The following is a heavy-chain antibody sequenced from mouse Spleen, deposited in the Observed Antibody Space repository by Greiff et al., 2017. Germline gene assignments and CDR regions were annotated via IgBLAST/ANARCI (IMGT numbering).Heavy chain of an antibody. D-gene: IGHD4-1*01. CDR1: GYAFSSSW. CDR2: IYPGDGDT. J-gene: IGHJ2*01. Sequence: VQLQQPGTELVKPGASVKLSCKASGYAFSSSWMNWVKQRPGKGLEWIGRIYPGDGDTNYNGKFKGKATLTADKSSSTAYMQLSSLTSEDSAVYFCARENWALDYWGQGTTLTVSS. V-gene: IGHV1-82*01. CDR3: ARENWALDY.